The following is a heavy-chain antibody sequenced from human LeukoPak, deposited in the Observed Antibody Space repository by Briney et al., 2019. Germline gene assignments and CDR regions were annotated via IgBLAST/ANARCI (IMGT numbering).Heavy chain of an antibody. CDR2: ISSSGNTI. V-gene: IGHV3-11*04. Sequence: GGSLRLSCAASGFTFSDYFMSWIRQAPGKGLEWVSYISSSGNTIYYADSVKGRFTISRDNAKNSLSLQMNSLRAEDTAVYYCAREVEARRLGSWVDPWGQGTLVTVSS. D-gene: IGHD6-6*01. CDR1: GFTFSDYF. J-gene: IGHJ5*02. CDR3: AREVEARRLGSWVDP.